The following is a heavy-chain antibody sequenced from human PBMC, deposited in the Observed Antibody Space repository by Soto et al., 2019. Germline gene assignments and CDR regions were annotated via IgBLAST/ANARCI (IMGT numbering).Heavy chain of an antibody. CDR1: GGSFSGYY. J-gene: IGHJ4*02. V-gene: IGHV4-34*01. CDR3: ARGYGRNVDY. Sequence: QVQLQQWGAGLLKPSETLSLTCAVYGGSFSGYYWNWIRQPPGKGLEWIGEINHSGSTNYNPSLKSRVTRSVDTSKNQFSLKLSSVTAADTAVYYCARGYGRNVDYWGQGTLVTVSS. D-gene: IGHD1-1*01. CDR2: INHSGST.